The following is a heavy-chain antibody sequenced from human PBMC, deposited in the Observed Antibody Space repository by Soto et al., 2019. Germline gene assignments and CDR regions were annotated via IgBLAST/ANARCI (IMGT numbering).Heavy chain of an antibody. Sequence: GGSLRLSCATSGFPFSDYYMSWIRQAPGKGLEWLSHISPKSTYRNYADSVKGGFTISRDNTKSSLFLQMNSLGVEDTAVYYCARGGGGGLFEHWGQGVLVTVSS. CDR1: GFPFSDYY. D-gene: IGHD2-21*01. CDR3: ARGGGGGLFEH. CDR2: ISPKSTYR. J-gene: IGHJ4*02. V-gene: IGHV3-11*06.